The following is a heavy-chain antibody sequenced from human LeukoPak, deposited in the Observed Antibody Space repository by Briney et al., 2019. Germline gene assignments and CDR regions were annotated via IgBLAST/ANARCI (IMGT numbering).Heavy chain of an antibody. V-gene: IGHV3-53*01. CDR1: GFTFRSHA. CDR3: ASGSGSYRTPYYYMDV. CDR2: IYSGGST. D-gene: IGHD3-10*01. Sequence: GGSLRLSCAASGFTFRSHAMSWVRQAPGKGLEWVSVIYSGGSTYYADSVKGRFTISRDNSKNTLYLQMNSLRAEDTAVYYCASGSGSYRTPYYYMDVWGTGTTVTVSS. J-gene: IGHJ6*03.